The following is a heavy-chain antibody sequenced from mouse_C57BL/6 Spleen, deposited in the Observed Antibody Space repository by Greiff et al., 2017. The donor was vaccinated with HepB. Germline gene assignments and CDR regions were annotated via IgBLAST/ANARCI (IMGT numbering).Heavy chain of an antibody. V-gene: IGHV1-50*01. J-gene: IGHJ1*03. CDR1: GYTFTSYW. CDR2: IDPSDSYT. CDR3: ARTGDSNYHWYFDV. Sequence: VQLQQPGAELVKPGASVKLSCKASGYTFTSYWMPWVKQRPGQGLEWIGEIDPSDSYTNYNQKFKGKATLTVDTYSSTAYMQLSSLTSEDSAVYYCARTGDSNYHWYFDVWGTGTTVTVSS. D-gene: IGHD2-5*01.